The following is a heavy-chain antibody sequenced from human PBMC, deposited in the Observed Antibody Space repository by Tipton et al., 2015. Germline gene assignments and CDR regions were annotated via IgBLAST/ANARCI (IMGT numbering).Heavy chain of an antibody. D-gene: IGHD1-26*01. CDR2: IYHTGST. V-gene: IGHV4-61*01. CDR1: GVSVTSGSYY. Sequence: TLSLTCTVSGVSVTSGSYYWSWIRQPPGKGLEWIGYIYHTGSTIYNPSLKSRVTISLDRSKNQFSLRLTSVTAADTAMYYCARWSLRGGFDSWGQGTLVTVSS. J-gene: IGHJ4*02. CDR3: ARWSLRGGFDS.